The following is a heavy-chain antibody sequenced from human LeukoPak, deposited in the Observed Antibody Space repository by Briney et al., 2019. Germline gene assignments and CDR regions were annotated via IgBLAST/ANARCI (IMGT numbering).Heavy chain of an antibody. D-gene: IGHD1-26*01. V-gene: IGHV3-7*01. CDR3: ARRRYSGSSQHFDY. Sequence: GGSLSFSCAASGFTFSSYWMSWVRKAPGKGLEWVANIKQDGSEKYYVDSVKGRFTISRDNAKNSLYLQMDSLRAEDTAVYYCARRRYSGSSQHFDYWGQGTLVTVSS. CDR2: IKQDGSEK. CDR1: GFTFSSYW. J-gene: IGHJ4*02.